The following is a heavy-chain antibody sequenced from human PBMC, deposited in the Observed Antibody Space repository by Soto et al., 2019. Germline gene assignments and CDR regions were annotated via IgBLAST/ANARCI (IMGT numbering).Heavy chain of an antibody. D-gene: IGHD2-8*01. V-gene: IGHV3-33*01. CDR3: ARTGLQIVQATSYYYGLDV. Sequence: QVQLVESGGGVVQPGTSLRLSCEASGFTFNSFGMHWVRQAPGKGLEWVAVIWHDGTKKYYADSVKGRFTISRDNSKDTLYLQMNNLRAEDTAVYYCARTGLQIVQATSYYYGLDVWGQGTTVTVSS. J-gene: IGHJ6*02. CDR2: IWHDGTKK. CDR1: GFTFNSFG.